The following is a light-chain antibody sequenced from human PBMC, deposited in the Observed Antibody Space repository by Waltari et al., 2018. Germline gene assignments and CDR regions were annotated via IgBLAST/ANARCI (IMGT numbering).Light chain of an antibody. J-gene: IGKJ3*01. CDR2: DAS. V-gene: IGKV3-11*01. CDR1: QSVGDF. CDR3: QQRNSWPLT. Sequence: DIVLTQSPVTLSLSPGEGATLSCKTSQSVGDFLAWYQQRPGQAPRLLIYDASLRAAGIPARFSGSGSGTDFTLTISSLESEDSAVYFCQQRNSWPLTFGPGTTV.